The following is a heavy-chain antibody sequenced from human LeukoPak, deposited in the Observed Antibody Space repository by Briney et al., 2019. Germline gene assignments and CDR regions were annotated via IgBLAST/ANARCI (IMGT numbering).Heavy chain of an antibody. Sequence: GGSLRLSCEASGFTFSSYIMTWVRQAPGKGLEWVSTIKGSAEATFYADSVKDRFTISRDNSKNTLYLQMNSLRAEDTAVYYCAKGRWVQPAGYLDFSGQGTLVTVSA. J-gene: IGHJ4*02. D-gene: IGHD5-24*01. CDR1: GFTFSSYI. V-gene: IGHV3-23*01. CDR3: AKGRWVQPAGYLDF. CDR2: IKGSAEAT.